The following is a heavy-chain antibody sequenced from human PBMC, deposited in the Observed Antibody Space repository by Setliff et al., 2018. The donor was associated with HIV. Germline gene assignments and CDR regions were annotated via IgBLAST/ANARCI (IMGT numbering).Heavy chain of an antibody. CDR1: GGSISNSRYY. Sequence: SETLSLTCTVSGGSISNSRYYWSWIRQPPGKGLEWIGSIYYSGNTNYSPSLKSRITISRDTSKNQFSLKLNSVTAADAAVYYCARSTPSVGYISEHWGQGTLVTVSS. J-gene: IGHJ4*02. D-gene: IGHD5-12*01. CDR3: ARSTPSVGYISEH. V-gene: IGHV4-39*07. CDR2: IYYSGNT.